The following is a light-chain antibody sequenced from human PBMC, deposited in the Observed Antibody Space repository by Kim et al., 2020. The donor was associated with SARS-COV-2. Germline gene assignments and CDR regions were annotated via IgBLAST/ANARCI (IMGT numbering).Light chain of an antibody. CDR2: DIS. Sequence: EIVFTQSPATLSLSPGEGATLSCGASQSFSSSFLAWYQQKPGLAPRLLIYDISKRSTVIPDRFSGSGSGTDFTLTIRRLEPEDFVVYYCQQYGSSPWTFGQGTKVDIK. J-gene: IGKJ1*01. CDR1: QSFSSSF. CDR3: QQYGSSPWT. V-gene: IGKV3D-20*01.